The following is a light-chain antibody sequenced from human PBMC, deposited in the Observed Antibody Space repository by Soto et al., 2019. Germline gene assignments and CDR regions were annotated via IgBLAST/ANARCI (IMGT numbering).Light chain of an antibody. CDR1: QSVSSD. CDR3: QQSYSPPQT. V-gene: IGKV1-39*01. Sequence: EIEMTQSPSSLSASVGDRVTISCRASQSVSSDLAWYQQKPGQAPRLLIYAASTLQSGVPSRFSGSGSGTDFTLPISSLQPEDFPTYYCQQSYSPPQTFGGGPRLE. J-gene: IGKJ5*01. CDR2: AAS.